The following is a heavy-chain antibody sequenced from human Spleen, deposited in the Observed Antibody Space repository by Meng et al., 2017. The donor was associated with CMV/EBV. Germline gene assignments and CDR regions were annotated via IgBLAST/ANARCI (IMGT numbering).Heavy chain of an antibody. J-gene: IGHJ4*02. Sequence: AVYGGSFSGYYWRWIRQPPGKGLEWIGEINHSGSTNYNPSLKSRVTISVDTSKNQFSLKLSSVTTADTAVYYCAIVTNSGSPYYFDYWGQGTLVTVSS. CDR1: GGSFSGYY. D-gene: IGHD1-26*01. V-gene: IGHV4-34*01. CDR3: AIVTNSGSPYYFDY. CDR2: INHSGST.